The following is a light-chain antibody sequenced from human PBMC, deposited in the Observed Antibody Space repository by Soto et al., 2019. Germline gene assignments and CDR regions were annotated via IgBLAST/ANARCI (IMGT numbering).Light chain of an antibody. V-gene: IGKV1-6*01. J-gene: IGKJ1*01. CDR3: LHYYNYPQT. CDR2: AAS. Sequence: AIQMTQSPSSLSASVGDRVTMTCRASQDIRDDLSWYQQRPGRAPKLLVFAASRLGGGVPARFSGSYSGRDFTLTISGLQPDDFATYYCLHYYNYPQTFGQGTTVEV. CDR1: QDIRDD.